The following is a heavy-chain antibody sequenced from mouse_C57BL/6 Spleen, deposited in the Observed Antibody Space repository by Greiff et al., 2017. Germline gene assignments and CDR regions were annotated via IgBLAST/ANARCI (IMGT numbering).Heavy chain of an antibody. CDR1: GYAFSSYW. CDR3: ARSARGSGYGAY. CDR2: IYPGDGDT. D-gene: IGHD1-1*01. V-gene: IGHV1-80*01. Sequence: VQRVESGAELVKPGASVKISCKASGYAFSSYWMNWVKQRPGKGLEWIGQIYPGDGDTNYNGKFKGKATLTADKSSSTAYMQLSSLTSEDSAVYFCARSARGSGYGAYWGQGTLVTVSA. J-gene: IGHJ3*01.